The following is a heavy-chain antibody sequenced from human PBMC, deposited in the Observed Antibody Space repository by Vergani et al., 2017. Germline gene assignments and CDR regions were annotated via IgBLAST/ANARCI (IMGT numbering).Heavy chain of an antibody. V-gene: IGHV3-23*01. CDR2: ISGHGDRT. J-gene: IGHJ4*02. D-gene: IGHD2/OR15-2a*01. CDR3: AREERSNTSPFVGD. Sequence: EVHFLESGGGQVEAGVSLRLSCVVSGFTFSNSAMSWVRQTSGKGLEWVSAISGHGDRTYYADSVKGRFTISRDNSKNTVYLQMNSLKAEDRATYYCAREERSNTSPFVGDWGQGTLVTV. CDR1: GFTFSNSA.